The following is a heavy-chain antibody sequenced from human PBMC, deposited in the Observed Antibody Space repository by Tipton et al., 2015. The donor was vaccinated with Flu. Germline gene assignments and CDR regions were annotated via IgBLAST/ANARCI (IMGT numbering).Heavy chain of an antibody. V-gene: IGHV4-31*03. CDR2: IYYSGST. Sequence: LRLSCTVSGGSISSGGYYWSWIRQHPGKGLEWIGYIYYSGSTYYNPSLKSRVTISVDTSKNQFSQKLSSVTAADTAVYYCAKRHYYGSGKHNYYFDYWGQATLVTVSS. CDR1: GGSISSGGYY. D-gene: IGHD3-10*01. J-gene: IGHJ4*02. CDR3: AKRHYYGSGKHNYYFDY.